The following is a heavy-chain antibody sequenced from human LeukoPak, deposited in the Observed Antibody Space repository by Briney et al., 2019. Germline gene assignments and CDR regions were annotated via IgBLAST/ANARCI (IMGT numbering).Heavy chain of an antibody. D-gene: IGHD1-26*01. Sequence: GGSLRLSCAASGFTFSSYAMHWVRQAPGKGLEYVSAISSNGGSTYYANSVKGRFTISRDNSKNTLYLQMGSLRAEDMAVYYCARGGYSGSYSAAFDIWGQGTMVTVSS. V-gene: IGHV3-64*01. CDR3: ARGGYSGSYSAAFDI. CDR1: GFTFSSYA. CDR2: ISSNGGST. J-gene: IGHJ3*02.